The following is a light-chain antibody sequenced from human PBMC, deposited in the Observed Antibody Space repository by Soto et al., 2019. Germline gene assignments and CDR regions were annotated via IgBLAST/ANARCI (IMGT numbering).Light chain of an antibody. J-gene: IGLJ2*01. CDR3: QVWDTTSDHVQ. Sequence: SYVLTQPPSVSVAPGQTARITCGGNNIGSKSVHWYQQKPGQAPVLVVYDDNDRPSGIPERFSGSNSGNTATLAISRVEAGDEADYYCQVWDTTSDHVQFGGGTKLTVL. CDR1: NIGSKS. V-gene: IGLV3-21*02. CDR2: DDN.